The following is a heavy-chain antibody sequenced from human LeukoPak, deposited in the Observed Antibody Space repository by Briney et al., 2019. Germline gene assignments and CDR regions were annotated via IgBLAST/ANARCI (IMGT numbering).Heavy chain of an antibody. CDR1: GGTFSSYA. CDR3: ARGYGSGSSYYYYMDV. D-gene: IGHD3-10*01. Sequence: SAKVSCKASGGTFSSYAISWVRQAPGQGLEWMGGIIPIFGTANYAQKFQGRVTITTDESTSTAYMELSSLRSEDTAVYYCARGYGSGSSYYYYMDVWGKGTTVTVSS. J-gene: IGHJ6*03. CDR2: IIPIFGTA. V-gene: IGHV1-69*05.